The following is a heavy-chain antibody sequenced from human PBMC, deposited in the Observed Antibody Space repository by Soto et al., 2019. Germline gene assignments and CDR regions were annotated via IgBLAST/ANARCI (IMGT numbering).Heavy chain of an antibody. D-gene: IGHD2-15*01. CDR3: ARETYCSGGSCPPFDY. V-gene: IGHV4-59*12. Sequence: PSETLSLTCTVSGGPITSYYWSWIRQPPGKGLEWIGYIHYSGYTDYNPSLKSRVTVSVDTSKNQFSLELSSVTAADTAVYYCARETYCSGGSCPPFDYWGQGTLVTVSS. J-gene: IGHJ4*02. CDR2: IHYSGYT. CDR1: GGPITSYY.